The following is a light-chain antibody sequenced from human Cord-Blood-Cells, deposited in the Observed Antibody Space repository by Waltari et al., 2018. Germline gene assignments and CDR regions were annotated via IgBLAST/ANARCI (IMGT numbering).Light chain of an antibody. Sequence: IQMTQSPSSLSASVGDRVTITCRASQSISSYFNWYQQKPGKAPKLLIYAASSLQSGVPSRFSGSGSGTDFTLTISSLQPEDFATYYCQQSYSTPPTCGQGTKVEIK. J-gene: IGKJ1*01. CDR3: QQSYSTPPT. V-gene: IGKV1-39*01. CDR1: QSISSY. CDR2: AAS.